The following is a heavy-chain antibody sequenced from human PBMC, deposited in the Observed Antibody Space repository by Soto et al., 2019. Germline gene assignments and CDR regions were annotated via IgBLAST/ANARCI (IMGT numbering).Heavy chain of an antibody. D-gene: IGHD3-10*01. V-gene: IGHV1-58*02. J-gene: IGHJ6*02. CDR2: IVVGSGTT. CDR1: GFTFTRSA. Sequence: GASVKVSCKDSGFTFTRSAMQWVRQARGQRLEWIGWIVVGSGTTNYAQKFQERVTITRVLSTSTAYMELSNLRSEDTAVYYCAAAPINMVRGLIRYYYGLDVWGQGTTVTVSS. CDR3: AAAPINMVRGLIRYYYGLDV.